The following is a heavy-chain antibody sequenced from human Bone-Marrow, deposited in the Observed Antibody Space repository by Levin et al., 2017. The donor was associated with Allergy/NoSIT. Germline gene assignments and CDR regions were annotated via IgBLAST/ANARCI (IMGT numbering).Heavy chain of an antibody. CDR3: ARRIAVAGMDYYGMDV. J-gene: IGHJ6*02. CDR2: IYPGDSDT. V-gene: IGHV5-51*01. CDR1: GYSFTSYW. D-gene: IGHD6-19*01. Sequence: VASVKVSCKASGYSFTSYWIGWVRQMPEKGLEWLGNIYPGDSDTRYSPSSQGQVTISADKAISTAYLQWSSLKASDSAMYYCARRIAVAGMDYYGMDVWGQGTTVTVSS.